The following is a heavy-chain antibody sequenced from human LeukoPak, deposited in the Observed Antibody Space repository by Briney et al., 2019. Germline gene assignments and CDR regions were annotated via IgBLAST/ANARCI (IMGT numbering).Heavy chain of an antibody. CDR2: ISYIGTT. D-gene: IGHD4-17*01. J-gene: IGHJ3*02. CDR1: GDSFSSHY. CDR3: ARDLVTVTKGFDI. Sequence: SETLSLTCAVSGDSFSSHYGTWIRQPPGGGLEWIGYISYIGTTNYNPPRTSRVTISIATSKNQFPLKLSSVPTADTAVYYCARDLVTVTKGFDIWGLGTMVSVSS. V-gene: IGHV4-59*11.